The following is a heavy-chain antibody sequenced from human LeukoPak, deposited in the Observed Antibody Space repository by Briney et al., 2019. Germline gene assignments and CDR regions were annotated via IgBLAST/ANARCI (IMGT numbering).Heavy chain of an antibody. D-gene: IGHD3-22*01. CDR3: VKDLSYESSGYVFDY. CDR1: GFTFEDYT. V-gene: IGHV3-43*01. Sequence: GESLRLSCAASGFTFEDYTMHWVRQAPGKTLEWVSLISWDGTTYYRDSVKGRFTISRDNSKNSLYLQMDTLTSEDTAFYYCVKDLSYESSGYVFDYWGQGTLVTVSS. CDR2: ISWDGTT. J-gene: IGHJ4*02.